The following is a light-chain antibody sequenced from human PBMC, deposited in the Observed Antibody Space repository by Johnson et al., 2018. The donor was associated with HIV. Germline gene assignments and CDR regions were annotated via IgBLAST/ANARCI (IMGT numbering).Light chain of an antibody. CDR2: ENN. Sequence: QSVLTQPPSVSAAAGQKVTISCSGSSSNIGNNYVSWYQHLPGTAPKLLIYENNRRPSGIPDRFSGSQSGTSATLGITGLKTGDEADYYCGTWDSSLSVYVFGTGTKVTVL. V-gene: IGLV1-51*02. CDR3: GTWDSSLSVYV. CDR1: SSNIGNNY. J-gene: IGLJ1*01.